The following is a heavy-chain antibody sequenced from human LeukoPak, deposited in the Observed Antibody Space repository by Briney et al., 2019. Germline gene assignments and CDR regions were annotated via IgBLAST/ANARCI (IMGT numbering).Heavy chain of an antibody. D-gene: IGHD3-10*01. CDR1: GGTFSSYA. J-gene: IGHJ6*02. V-gene: IGHV1-69*13. CDR3: ARTDGSGSYYPNRYYYYGMDV. CDR2: IIPIFGTA. Sequence: SVKVSCKASGGTFSSYAISWVRQAPGQGLEWMGGIIPIFGTANYAQKFQGRVTITADESTSTAYMELSSLRSEDTAVYYCARTDGSGSYYPNRYYYYGMDVWGQGTTVTVS.